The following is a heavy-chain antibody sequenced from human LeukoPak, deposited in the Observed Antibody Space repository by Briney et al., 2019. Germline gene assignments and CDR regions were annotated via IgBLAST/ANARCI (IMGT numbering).Heavy chain of an antibody. CDR2: IYYSGST. V-gene: IGHV4-39*07. CDR3: ARDSVVVVAATFDY. J-gene: IGHJ4*02. Sequence: PSETLSLTCTVSGGSISSSSYYWGWIRQPPGKGLGCIGSIYYSGSTYYIPTLKTRVTISVDTSKNQYSLKLSSVTAADTAVYYCARDSVVVVAATFDYWGQGTLVTVS. D-gene: IGHD2-15*01. CDR1: GGSISSSSYY.